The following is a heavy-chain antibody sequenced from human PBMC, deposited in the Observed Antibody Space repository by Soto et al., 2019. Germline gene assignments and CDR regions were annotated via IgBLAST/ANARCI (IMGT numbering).Heavy chain of an antibody. D-gene: IGHD7-27*01. Sequence: QVQLQESGPGLVKPSETLSLTCTVSGGSISNHYWSWIRQPPGKGLEWIGYIYYNGNTNYNPSLKSRVSMSLDTPKNQISLKLCSVTAADTAVYYCARANWYSEYWGQGTLVTVSS. CDR2: IYYNGNT. CDR1: GGSISNHY. V-gene: IGHV4-59*11. J-gene: IGHJ4*02. CDR3: ARANWYSEY.